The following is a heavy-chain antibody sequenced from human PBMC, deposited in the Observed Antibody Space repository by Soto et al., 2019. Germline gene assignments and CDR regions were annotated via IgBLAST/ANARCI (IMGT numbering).Heavy chain of an antibody. CDR1: GFTFSSYA. CDR2: ISGSGGST. V-gene: IGHV3-23*01. CDR3: AKDNLWFGEFAIDY. J-gene: IGHJ4*02. Sequence: GRSLRLSCAASGFTFSSYAMSWVRQAPGKGLEWVSAISGSGGSTYYADSVKGRFTISRDNSKNTLYLQMNSLRAEDTAVYYCAKDNLWFGEFAIDYWGQGTLVTVPS. D-gene: IGHD3-10*01.